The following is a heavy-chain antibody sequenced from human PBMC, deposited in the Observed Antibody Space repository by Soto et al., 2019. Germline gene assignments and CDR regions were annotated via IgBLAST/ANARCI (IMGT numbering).Heavy chain of an antibody. D-gene: IGHD3-22*01. CDR2: ISYDGSNK. CDR1: GFTFSSYA. J-gene: IGHJ6*02. CDR3: ARATYYYDSSGYYYHNYYGMDV. Sequence: GGSLRLSCAASGFTFSSYAMHWVRQAPGKGLEWVAVISYDGSNKYYADSVKGRFTISRDNSKNTLYLQMNSLRAEDTAVYYCARATYYYDSSGYYYHNYYGMDVWGQGTTVTVSS. V-gene: IGHV3-30-3*01.